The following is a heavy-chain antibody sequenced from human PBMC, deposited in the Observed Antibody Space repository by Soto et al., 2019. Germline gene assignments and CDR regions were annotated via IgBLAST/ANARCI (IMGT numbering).Heavy chain of an antibody. V-gene: IGHV1-18*04. D-gene: IGHD3-3*01. CDR3: ARFPLRFLEWLLRPPPHYGMDV. Sequence: ASVKVSCKASGYTFTSYGISCVRQAPRQALKWMGWISAYNGNTNYAQKLQGRVTMTTDTSTSTDYLELRSLRSDDTAVYYCARFPLRFLEWLLRPPPHYGMDVWGRGTLVTVSS. J-gene: IGHJ6*02. CDR1: GYTFTSYG. CDR2: ISAYNGNT.